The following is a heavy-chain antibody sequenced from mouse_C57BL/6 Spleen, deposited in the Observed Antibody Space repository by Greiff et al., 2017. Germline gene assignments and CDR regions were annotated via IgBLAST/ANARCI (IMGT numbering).Heavy chain of an antibody. D-gene: IGHD4-1*01. J-gene: IGHJ4*01. CDR1: GYTFTDYN. CDR3: ARRQTGTSAMDY. Sequence: EVQLQQSGPELVKPGASVKIPCKASGYTFTDYNMDWVKQSHGKSLEWIGDINPNNGGTIYNQKFKGKATLTVDKSSSTAYMELRSLTSEDTAVYYCARRQTGTSAMDYWGQGTSVTVSS. CDR2: INPNNGGT. V-gene: IGHV1-18*01.